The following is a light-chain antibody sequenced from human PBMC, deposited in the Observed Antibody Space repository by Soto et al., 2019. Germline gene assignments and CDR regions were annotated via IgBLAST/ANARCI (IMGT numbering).Light chain of an antibody. CDR2: EDL. Sequence: QSVLTQPASVSGAPGQSITISCIGTSSDVGAYDLVSWYQQHPGTAPRLIIYEDLRRPSGIDSRFSGSKSGNTSSLTISGLRAEDEGHYHCCSYAGNRIFVFGGGTKLTVL. V-gene: IGLV2-23*01. J-gene: IGLJ3*02. CDR3: CSYAGNRIFV. CDR1: SSDVGAYDL.